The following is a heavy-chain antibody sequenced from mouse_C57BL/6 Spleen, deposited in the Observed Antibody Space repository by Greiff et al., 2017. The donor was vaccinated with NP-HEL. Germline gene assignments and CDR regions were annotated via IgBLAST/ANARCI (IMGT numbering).Heavy chain of an antibody. CDR1: GYTFTSYW. Sequence: QVQLQQPGAELVKAGASVKMSCTASGYTFTSYWMHWVKQRLGQGLEWFAETNPTNGRTYYNEKFRSKATLTVDKSSSTAYMLLSGPTFEDSAVYDCARIKKIVATYFDYWGQGTTLTVSS. V-gene: IGHV1S81*02. CDR3: ARIKKIVATYFDY. CDR2: TNPTNGRT. D-gene: IGHD1-1*01. J-gene: IGHJ2*01.